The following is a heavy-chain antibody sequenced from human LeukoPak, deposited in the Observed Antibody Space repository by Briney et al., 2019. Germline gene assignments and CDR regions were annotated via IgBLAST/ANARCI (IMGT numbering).Heavy chain of an antibody. D-gene: IGHD2-2*01. CDR2: IRYDGSNK. CDR1: GFTFSSYG. CDR3: AKDLYCSSTSCPPEAFDI. V-gene: IGHV3-30*02. J-gene: IGHJ3*02. Sequence: GGSLRLSCAASGFTFSSYGMHWVRQAPGKGLEWVAFIRYDGSNKYYADSVKGRFTISRDNSKNTLYLQMNSLRAEDTAVYYCAKDLYCSSTSCPPEAFDIWGQGTMVTVSS.